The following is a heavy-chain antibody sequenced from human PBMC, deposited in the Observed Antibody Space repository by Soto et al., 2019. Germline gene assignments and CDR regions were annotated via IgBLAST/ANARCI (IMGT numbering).Heavy chain of an antibody. Sequence: GGSLRLSCAASGFTFSSYAMSWVRQAPGKGLEWVSAISGSGGSTYYADSVKGRFTISRDNSKNTLYLQMNSLRAEDTAVYYCAKRGDYGDYGYYYYYYMDVWGKGTTVTVSS. CDR2: ISGSGGST. CDR3: AKRGDYGDYGYYYYYYMDV. CDR1: GFTFSSYA. D-gene: IGHD4-17*01. J-gene: IGHJ6*03. V-gene: IGHV3-23*01.